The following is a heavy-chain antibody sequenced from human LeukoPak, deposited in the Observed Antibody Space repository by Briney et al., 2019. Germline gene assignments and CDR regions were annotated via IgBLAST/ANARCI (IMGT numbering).Heavy chain of an antibody. CDR2: ISADGGSA. CDR3: AKESGKFDS. CDR1: GLNFGESA. J-gene: IGHJ4*02. D-gene: IGHD2-21*01. V-gene: IGHV3-43*02. Sequence: PGGSLRLSCVASGLNFGESAMHWVRQAPGKGLEWVPLISADGGSAFSADSVKGRFSISRDNSKNSLYLQMDSLRSEDTAMYFCAKESGKFDSWGQGTLVVVSS.